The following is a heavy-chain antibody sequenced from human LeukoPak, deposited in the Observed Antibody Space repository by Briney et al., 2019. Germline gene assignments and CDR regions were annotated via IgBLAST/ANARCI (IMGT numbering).Heavy chain of an antibody. D-gene: IGHD4-23*01. CDR1: GFSFSDYT. V-gene: IGHV3-21*01. J-gene: IGHJ4*02. CDR3: ASLYGGNLDTDY. Sequence: GGSLRLSCAASGFSFSDYTMNWVRQAPGKGLEWVSSISSTSTYIYYADSVRGRFTISRDNAKNSLFLQMNSLRAEDTAVYYCASLYGGNLDTDYWGQGTLVTVSS. CDR2: ISSTSTYI.